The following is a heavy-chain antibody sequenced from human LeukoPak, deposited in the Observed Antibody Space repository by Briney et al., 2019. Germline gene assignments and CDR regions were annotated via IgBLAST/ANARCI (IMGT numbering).Heavy chain of an antibody. CDR3: AKVGTNDYTFDY. Sequence: GGSLRLSCAASEFTFSSYAMNWVRQAPGKGLEWVSLISGSGGSTYYADSVKGWFTISRDNSKNTLYLQMNSLRAEDTAVYYCAKVGTNDYTFDYWGQGTLVTVSS. J-gene: IGHJ4*02. D-gene: IGHD4-11*01. CDR1: EFTFSSYA. V-gene: IGHV3-23*01. CDR2: ISGSGGST.